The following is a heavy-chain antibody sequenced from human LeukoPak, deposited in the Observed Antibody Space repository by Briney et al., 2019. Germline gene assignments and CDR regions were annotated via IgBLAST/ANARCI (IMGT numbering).Heavy chain of an antibody. J-gene: IGHJ6*02. CDR2: IYTSGST. V-gene: IGHV4-61*02. CDR1: GGSISSGSYY. CDR3: ARVDRYCSGGSCYYYGMDV. Sequence: SQTLSLTCTVSGGSISSGSYYWSWIRQPAGKGLEWIGRIYTSGSTNYNPSLKSRVTISVDTSKNQFSLKLSSVTAADTAVYYCARVDRYCSGGSCYYYGMDVWGQGTTVTVSS. D-gene: IGHD2-15*01.